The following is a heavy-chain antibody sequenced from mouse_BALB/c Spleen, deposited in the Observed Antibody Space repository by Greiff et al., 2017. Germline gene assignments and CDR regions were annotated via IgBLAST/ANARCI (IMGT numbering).Heavy chain of an antibody. CDR3: AKARISFPYAIDY. J-gene: IGHJ4*01. V-gene: IGHV5-4*02. CDR2: ISDGGSYT. D-gene: IGHD1-1*01. CDR1: GFTFSDYY. Sequence: EVKLVESGGGLVKPGGSLKLSCAASGFTFSDYYMYWVRQTPEKRLEWVATISDGGSYTYYPDSVKGRFTISRDNAKNNLYLQMSSLKSEDTAMYYFAKARISFPYAIDYWGQGTSVTVSS.